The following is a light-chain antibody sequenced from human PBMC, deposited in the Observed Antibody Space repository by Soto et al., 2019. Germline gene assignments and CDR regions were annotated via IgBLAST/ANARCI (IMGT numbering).Light chain of an antibody. CDR2: VNTDGSH. J-gene: IGLJ2*01. CDR3: QTWGAGFSVV. CDR1: SGHSSYA. Sequence: QLVLTQSPSASASLGASVKLTCTLSSGHSSYAIAWHQQQPEKGPRYLMKVNTDGSHNKGDGIPDRFSGSSSGAERYLTISSLQSEYEADYYCQTWGAGFSVVFGGGTKVTVL. V-gene: IGLV4-69*01.